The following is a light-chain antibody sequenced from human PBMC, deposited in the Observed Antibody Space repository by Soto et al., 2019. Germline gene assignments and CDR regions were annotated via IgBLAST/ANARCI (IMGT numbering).Light chain of an antibody. CDR3: AVWDDRLNGPV. CDR2: NIN. J-gene: IGLJ1*01. Sequence: QAVVTQPPSTSGTPGQWVSISCRGSRSNIGTYPVSWYQQVPGTAPTLVIYNINQRPSAVPDRFSGSKSGTSASLAISGLQSEDEADYYCAVWDDRLNGPVFGPGAKLTVL. V-gene: IGLV1-44*01. CDR1: RSNIGTYP.